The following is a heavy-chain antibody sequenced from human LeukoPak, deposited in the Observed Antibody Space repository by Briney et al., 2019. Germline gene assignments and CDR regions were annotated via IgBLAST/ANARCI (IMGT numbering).Heavy chain of an antibody. J-gene: IGHJ5*02. CDR3: VVAAPYNWFDP. Sequence: ASQTLSLTCTVSGGSISSGDYYWSWIRQPPGKGLEWIGYIYYSGSTYYNPSLKSRVTISVDTSKNQFSLKLSSVTAADTAVYYCVVAAPYNWFDPWGQGTLSPSPQ. CDR2: IYYSGST. V-gene: IGHV4-30-4*01. D-gene: IGHD2-15*01. CDR1: GGSISSGDYY.